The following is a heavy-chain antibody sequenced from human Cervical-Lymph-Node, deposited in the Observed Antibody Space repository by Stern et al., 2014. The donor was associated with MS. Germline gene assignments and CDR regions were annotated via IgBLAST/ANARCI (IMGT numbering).Heavy chain of an antibody. D-gene: IGHD1-26*01. V-gene: IGHV4-59*08. CDR1: GVSTSGYY. J-gene: IGHJ4*02. CDR2: IYYSGYS. Sequence: QMQLVQSGPGLVKPSETLSLTCTVSGVSTSGYYWSWIRQPPGKGLEWIGDIYYSGYSNYNPSLKSRVTLSLDTSKSQFSLNTRPVTAADTAVYYCARHKWDVPVFDSWGQGTLVTVSS. CDR3: ARHKWDVPVFDS.